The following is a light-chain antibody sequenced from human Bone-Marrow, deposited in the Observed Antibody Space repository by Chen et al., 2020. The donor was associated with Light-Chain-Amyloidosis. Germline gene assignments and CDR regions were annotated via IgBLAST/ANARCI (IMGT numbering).Light chain of an antibody. Sequence: SFVLTQPSSVSVAPGQTTTTACGGHNIGSTIVPWYLQTPGQAPLLVVYDDSDRPSGIPERLSGSKSGNTATLTRSRVEAGDEADYYCQVWDRSSDRPVFGGGTKLTVL. V-gene: IGLV3-21*02. CDR2: DDS. CDR3: QVWDRSSDRPV. CDR1: NIGSTI. J-gene: IGLJ3*02.